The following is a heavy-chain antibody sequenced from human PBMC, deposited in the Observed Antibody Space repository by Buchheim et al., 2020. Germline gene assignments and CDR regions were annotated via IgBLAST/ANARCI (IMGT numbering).Heavy chain of an antibody. J-gene: IGHJ6*02. Sequence: EVQLLESGGGLVQPGGSLRLSCAASGFTFSSYAMSWVRQAPGKGLEWVSLISGSGGNTYYADSVRGRFTLSRDNSKNTRYLQMNSLRAEDTAVYYCAKDLYGDYGMDVWGQGTT. V-gene: IGHV3-23*01. CDR3: AKDLYGDYGMDV. CDR2: ISGSGGNT. CDR1: GFTFSSYA. D-gene: IGHD4-17*01.